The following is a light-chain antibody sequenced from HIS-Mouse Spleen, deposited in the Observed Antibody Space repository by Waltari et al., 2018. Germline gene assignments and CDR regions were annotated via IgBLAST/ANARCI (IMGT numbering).Light chain of an antibody. CDR3: QTWGTGIQV. J-gene: IGLJ3*02. Sequence: QLVLTQSPSASASLGASVKLTCTLSSVHSSYAIPCHQQQPEKGPRYLMKLNSDGSHSKGDGIPDRFSGSSSGAERYLTISSLQSEDEADYYCQTWGTGIQVFGGGTKLTVL. CDR2: LNSDGSH. CDR1: SVHSSYA. V-gene: IGLV4-69*01.